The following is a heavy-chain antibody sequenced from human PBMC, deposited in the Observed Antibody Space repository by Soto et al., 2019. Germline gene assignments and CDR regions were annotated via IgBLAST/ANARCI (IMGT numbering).Heavy chain of an antibody. Sequence: PGGSLRLSCAASGFTFSSYSMNWVRQAPGKGLEWVSSISSSSSYIYYADSVKGRFTISRDNAKNSLYLQMDSLSAEDTAVYYCARGGELATIHLDYYYYMDVWGKGTTVTVSS. D-gene: IGHD5-12*01. V-gene: IGHV3-21*01. J-gene: IGHJ6*03. CDR1: GFTFSSYS. CDR2: ISSSSSYI. CDR3: ARGGELATIHLDYYYYMDV.